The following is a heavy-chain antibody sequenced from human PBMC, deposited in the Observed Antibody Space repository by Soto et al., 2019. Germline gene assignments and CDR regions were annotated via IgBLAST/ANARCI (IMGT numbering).Heavy chain of an antibody. D-gene: IGHD2-8*02. CDR2: ISPNYDAA. V-gene: IGHV1-69*06. CDR1: GGTFSNYV. J-gene: IGHJ3*01. CDR3: ARYWTAGTFYGAFDV. Sequence: QVQLVQSGAEVKKPGSSVKVSCEASGGTFSNYVISWLRQAPGQGPEWMGGISPNYDAANYALKFQGRVTMTADKSTSTAYLELSGLKSEASAIYYGARYWTAGTFYGAFDVWGQGTMVIVSP.